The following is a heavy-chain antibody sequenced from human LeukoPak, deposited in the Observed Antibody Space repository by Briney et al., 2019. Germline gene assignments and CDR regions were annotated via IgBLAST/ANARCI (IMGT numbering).Heavy chain of an antibody. CDR3: ARAPYSSSWYFNYYMDV. D-gene: IGHD6-13*01. J-gene: IGHJ6*03. CDR1: GGSISSYY. Sequence: SETLSLTCTVSGGSISSYYWSWIRQPAGKGLEWIGRIYTSGSTNYNPSLKSRVTMSVDTSKNQFSLKLSSVTAADTAVYYCARAPYSSSWYFNYYMDVWGKGTTVTVSS. V-gene: IGHV4-4*07. CDR2: IYTSGST.